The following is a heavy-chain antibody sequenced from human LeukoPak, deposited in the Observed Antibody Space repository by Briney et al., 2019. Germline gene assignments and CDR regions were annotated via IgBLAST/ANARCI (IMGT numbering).Heavy chain of an antibody. D-gene: IGHD3-22*01. J-gene: IGHJ5*02. CDR3: ARVPFGSSGYYFTNWFDP. CDR2: IYYSGST. CDR1: GGSIRGYY. V-gene: IGHV4-59*01. Sequence: PSETLSLTCTVSGGSIRGYYWSWIRQPPGKGLEWIGYIYYSGSTNYNPSLKSRVTISVDTSKNQFSLKLSSVTAADTAVYYCARVPFGSSGYYFTNWFDPWGQGTLVTVSS.